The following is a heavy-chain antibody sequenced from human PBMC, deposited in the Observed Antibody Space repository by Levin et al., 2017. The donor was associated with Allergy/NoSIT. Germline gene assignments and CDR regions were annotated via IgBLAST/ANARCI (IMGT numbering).Heavy chain of an antibody. CDR3: ARGDIRYCSGGSCNSVYYYYYMDV. Sequence: SVKVSCKASGGTFSSYTISWVRQAPGQGLEWMGRIIPILGIANYAQKFQGRVTITADKSTSTAYMELSSLRSEDTAVYYCARGDIRYCSGGSCNSVYYYYYMDVWGKGTTVTVSS. CDR1: GGTFSSYT. V-gene: IGHV1-69*02. J-gene: IGHJ6*03. CDR2: IIPILGIA. D-gene: IGHD2-15*01.